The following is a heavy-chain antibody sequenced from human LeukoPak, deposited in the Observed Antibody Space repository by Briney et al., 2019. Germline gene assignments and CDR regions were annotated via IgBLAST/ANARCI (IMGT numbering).Heavy chain of an antibody. CDR1: GFTFSNYA. Sequence: GGSLRLSCAASGFTFSNYAMSWVRQTPGKGLEWVSGISGGGDGTYYADSVRGRFTISRDNSKNTLYLQMYSLRAEDTAVYYCTKLRDYFDSSGQFDYWGQGTLVTVSS. J-gene: IGHJ4*02. V-gene: IGHV3-23*01. CDR2: ISGGGDGT. CDR3: TKLRDYFDSSGQFDY. D-gene: IGHD3-22*01.